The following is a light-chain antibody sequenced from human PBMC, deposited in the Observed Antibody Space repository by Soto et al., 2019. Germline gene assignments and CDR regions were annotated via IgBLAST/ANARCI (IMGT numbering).Light chain of an antibody. V-gene: IGLV2-8*01. J-gene: IGLJ1*01. Sequence: QSVLTQPPSASGSPGQSVTISCTGTSSDVGGYNYVSWYQHHPGKAPKLIVYEVSKRPSGVPDRFSGSKSGNTASLTVSGLQAEDEADYYCSSYAGSNNFVFGTGTKLTV. CDR1: SSDVGGYNY. CDR3: SSYAGSNNFV. CDR2: EVS.